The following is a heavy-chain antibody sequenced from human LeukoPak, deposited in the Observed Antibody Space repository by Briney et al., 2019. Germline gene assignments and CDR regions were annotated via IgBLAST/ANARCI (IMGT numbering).Heavy chain of an antibody. CDR2: ISSSSSTI. Sequence: GGSLRLSCAASGFSFSYYEMNWVRQAPGKGLEWVSYISSSSSTIYYADSVKGRFTISRDNTKNTLYLQMNSLRAEDTAVYYCARALPTSYSYYWGQGTLVTVSS. J-gene: IGHJ4*02. V-gene: IGHV3-48*03. CDR3: ARALPTSYSYY. CDR1: GFSFSYYE. D-gene: IGHD2-21*01.